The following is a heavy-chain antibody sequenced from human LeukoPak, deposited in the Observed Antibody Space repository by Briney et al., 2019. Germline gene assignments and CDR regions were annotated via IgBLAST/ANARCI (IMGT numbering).Heavy chain of an antibody. Sequence: SQTLSLTCAVSGGSISSGGYSWSWIRQPPGKGLEWIGYIYHSGSTYYNPSLKSRVTISVDTSKNQFSLKLSSVTAADTAVYYCARSVGGDCFDYWGQGTLVTVSS. CDR3: ARSVGGDCFDY. CDR2: IYHSGST. CDR1: GGSISSGGYS. V-gene: IGHV4-30-2*02. D-gene: IGHD2-21*01. J-gene: IGHJ4*02.